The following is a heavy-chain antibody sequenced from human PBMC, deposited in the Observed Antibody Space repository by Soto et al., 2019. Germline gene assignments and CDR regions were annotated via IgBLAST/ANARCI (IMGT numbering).Heavy chain of an antibody. Sequence: QVQLVQSGAEVKKPGASVKVSCKTSGYTFSNYGITWVRQAPGQGLEWMGWISGYNGNTNYAQKLQGRVTMTTDTSTSTAYMELRSPRSDDTAIYYCARDISMVRDWGQGTLVTVSS. D-gene: IGHD3-10*01. J-gene: IGHJ4*02. V-gene: IGHV1-18*01. CDR2: ISGYNGNT. CDR1: GYTFSNYG. CDR3: ARDISMVRD.